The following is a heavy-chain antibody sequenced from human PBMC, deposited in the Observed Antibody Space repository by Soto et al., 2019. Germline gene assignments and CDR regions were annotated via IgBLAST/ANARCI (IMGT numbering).Heavy chain of an antibody. CDR3: ARARLTSTVTTGY. CDR1: GFTFSDYY. V-gene: IGHV3-11*06. Sequence: QVQLVESGGGLVKPGGSLRLSCAASGFTFSDYYMSWIRQAPGKGLEWVSYISSSSSYTNYADSVKGRFTISRDNAKNSLYLQMNSLRVEDTAVYYCARARLTSTVTTGYWGQGTLVTVSS. CDR2: ISSSSSYT. J-gene: IGHJ4*02. D-gene: IGHD4-17*01.